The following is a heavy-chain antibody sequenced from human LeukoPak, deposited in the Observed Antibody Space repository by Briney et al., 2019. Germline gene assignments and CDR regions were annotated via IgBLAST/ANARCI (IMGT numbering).Heavy chain of an antibody. CDR2: IWYDGSNK. Sequence: GRSLRLSCAASGFTFSSYGMHWVRQAPGKGLEWVAVIWYDGSNKYYADSVKGRFTISRDNSKNTLYLQMNSLRAEDTAVYYCARDQTAAALGYWGQGTLVTVSS. CDR3: ARDQTAAALGY. D-gene: IGHD6-13*01. J-gene: IGHJ4*02. V-gene: IGHV3-33*08. CDR1: GFTFSSYG.